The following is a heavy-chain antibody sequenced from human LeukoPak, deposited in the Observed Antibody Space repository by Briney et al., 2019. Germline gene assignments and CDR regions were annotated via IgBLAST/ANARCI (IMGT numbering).Heavy chain of an antibody. CDR2: VYYSGST. Sequence: SETLSLTCTVSGGSISSSSYYWSWIRQPPGKGLEWIGYVYYSGSTNYNPSLKSRVTISVDTSKSQFSLKLSSVTAADTAVYYCASPGIAAASNYWGQGTLVTVSS. V-gene: IGHV4-61*05. CDR3: ASPGIAAASNY. CDR1: GGSISSSSYY. J-gene: IGHJ4*02. D-gene: IGHD6-13*01.